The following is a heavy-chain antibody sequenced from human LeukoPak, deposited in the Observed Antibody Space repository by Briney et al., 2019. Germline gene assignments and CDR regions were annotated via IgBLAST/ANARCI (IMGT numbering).Heavy chain of an antibody. CDR2: ISSSGSTI. Sequence: PGGSLRLSCAASGFTFSSYEMNWVRQAPGKGLEWVSYISSSGSTIYCADSVKGRFTISRDNAKNSLYLQMNSLRAEDTAVYYCARVYGSAWVSAYWGQGTLVTVSS. CDR1: GFTFSSYE. J-gene: IGHJ4*02. D-gene: IGHD6-19*01. CDR3: ARVYGSAWVSAY. V-gene: IGHV3-48*03.